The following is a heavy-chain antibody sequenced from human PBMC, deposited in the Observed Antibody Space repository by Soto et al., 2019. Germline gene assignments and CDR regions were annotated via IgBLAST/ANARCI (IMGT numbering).Heavy chain of an antibody. V-gene: IGHV3-11*01. J-gene: IGHJ4*02. CDR3: ARSVSVGIQPIPSFDY. CDR1: GFTFSDYY. CDR2: ISSSGSTI. Sequence: GGSLRLSCAASGFTFSDYYMSWIRQAPGKGLEWVSYISSSGSTIYYADSVKGRFTISRDNAKNSLYLQMNSLRAEDTAVYYCARSVSVGIQPIPSFDYWGQGTLVTVSS. D-gene: IGHD5-18*01.